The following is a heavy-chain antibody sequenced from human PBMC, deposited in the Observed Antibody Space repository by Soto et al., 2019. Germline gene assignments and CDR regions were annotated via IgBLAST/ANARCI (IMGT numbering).Heavy chain of an antibody. CDR1: GFTFSSYS. J-gene: IGHJ4*02. CDR2: ISSSSSYL. V-gene: IGHV3-21*01. Sequence: EVQLVESGGGLVKPGGSMRLSCAASGFTFSSYSMNWVRQAPGKGLEWVSSISSSSSYLYYADSVKGRFNISRDNAENSLYLQMNSLRAADPAVYYCARDQTGYSYGYGLGYWGQGTLVTVSS. CDR3: ARDQTGYSYGYGLGY. D-gene: IGHD5-18*01.